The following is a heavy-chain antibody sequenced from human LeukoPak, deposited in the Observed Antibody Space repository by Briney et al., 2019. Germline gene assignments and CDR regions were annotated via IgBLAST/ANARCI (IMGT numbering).Heavy chain of an antibody. CDR2: ISAYNGNT. Sequence: ASVKISCKASGYIFTSYGISWVRQAPGQGLEWMGWISAYNGNTNYAQKLQGRVTMTTDTSTSTAYMELRSLSSDDTAAYYCARGGRGSRRYYFDYWGQGTLVTVSS. V-gene: IGHV1-18*01. CDR3: ARGGRGSRRYYFDY. CDR1: GYIFTSYG. D-gene: IGHD3-16*01. J-gene: IGHJ4*02.